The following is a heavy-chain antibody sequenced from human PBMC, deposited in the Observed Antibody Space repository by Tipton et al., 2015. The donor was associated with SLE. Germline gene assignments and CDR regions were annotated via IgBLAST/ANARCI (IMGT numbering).Heavy chain of an antibody. J-gene: IGHJ3*02. CDR3: ARDPAVAGTSAFDI. D-gene: IGHD6-19*01. CDR1: GGSVSGHY. V-gene: IGHV4-59*02. CDR2: IYYSGIT. Sequence: TLSLTCAVYGGSVSGHYWSWIRQPPGKGLEWIGYIYYSGITNYNPSLKSRVTISVDTSKNHFSLKLSSVTAADTAVYYCARDPAVAGTSAFDIWGQGTMVTVSS.